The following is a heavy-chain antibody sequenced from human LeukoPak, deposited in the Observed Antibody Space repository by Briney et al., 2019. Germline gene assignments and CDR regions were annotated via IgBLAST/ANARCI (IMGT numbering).Heavy chain of an antibody. CDR2: ISSSSIYI. CDR3: ARPHSGAKNDY. CDR1: GFTFSDYS. Sequence: GGSLRLSCAASGFTFSDYSMNWVRQAPGKGLEWVSSISSSSIYIYYADSVKGRFTISRDNAENSLYLQMNSLRAEDTAVYYCARPHSGAKNDYWGQGTLVTVSS. J-gene: IGHJ4*02. V-gene: IGHV3-21*04.